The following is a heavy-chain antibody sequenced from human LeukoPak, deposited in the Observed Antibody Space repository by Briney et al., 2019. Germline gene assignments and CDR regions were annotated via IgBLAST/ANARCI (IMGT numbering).Heavy chain of an antibody. CDR3: ARHAGDIAVAGKNWFDP. CDR1: GGSISSYY. D-gene: IGHD6-19*01. Sequence: SETLSLTCTVSGGSISSYYWSWIRQPPGKGLEWIGYIYYSGSTNYNPSLKSRVTISVDTSKNQFSLKLSSVTAADTAVYYCARHAGDIAVAGKNWFDPRGQGTLVTVSS. J-gene: IGHJ5*02. V-gene: IGHV4-59*08. CDR2: IYYSGST.